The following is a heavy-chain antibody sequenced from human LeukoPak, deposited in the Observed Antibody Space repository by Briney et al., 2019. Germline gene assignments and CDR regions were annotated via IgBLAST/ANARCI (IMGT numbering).Heavy chain of an antibody. CDR1: GSISSSSYH. V-gene: IGHV4-39*01. CDR3: GRLPSGWYYFDY. Sequence: SETLSLTCTVSGSISSSSYHWGWTRQPPGKGLEWIGSIYYSGTTYYNPSLKSRVTISVDTSKNQFSLKLSSVTAADTAVYYCGRLPSGWYYFDYWGQGTLVTVSS. J-gene: IGHJ4*02. D-gene: IGHD6-19*01. CDR2: IYYSGTT.